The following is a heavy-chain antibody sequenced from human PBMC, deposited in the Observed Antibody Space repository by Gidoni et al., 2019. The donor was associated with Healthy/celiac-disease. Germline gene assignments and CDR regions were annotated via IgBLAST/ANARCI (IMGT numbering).Heavy chain of an antibody. V-gene: IGHV3-9*01. CDR1: GFTFDDYA. Sequence: EVQLVESGGGLVQPGRSLRLSCAASGFTFDDYAMHWVRQAPGKGLEWVSGISWNSGSIGYADSVKGRFTISRDNAKNSLYLQMNSLRAEDTALYYCAKCRLMSSSVSPLVDWGQGTLVTVSS. CDR3: AKCRLMSSSVSPLVD. J-gene: IGHJ4*02. CDR2: ISWNSGSI. D-gene: IGHD6-6*01.